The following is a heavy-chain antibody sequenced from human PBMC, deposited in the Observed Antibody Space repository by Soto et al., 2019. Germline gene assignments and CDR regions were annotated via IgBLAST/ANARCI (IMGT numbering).Heavy chain of an antibody. CDR1: GGSISNHY. CDR3: TRANWYSEY. CDR2: IYYNGNT. Sequence: QVQLQESGPGLLKPSETLSLTCSVSGGSISNHYWRWIRQPPGKGLEWIGYIYYNGNTNYNPSLKSRVTMSVDTSRNQISLKLTTVTAAYTAVYYCTRANWYSEYWGQGTLVTVSS. J-gene: IGHJ4*02. D-gene: IGHD7-27*01. V-gene: IGHV4-59*11.